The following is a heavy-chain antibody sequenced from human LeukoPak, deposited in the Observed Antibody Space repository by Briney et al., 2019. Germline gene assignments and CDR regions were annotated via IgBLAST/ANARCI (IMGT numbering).Heavy chain of an antibody. V-gene: IGHV1-2*02. Sequence: ASVKVSCKGSGYTFTGYYMHWVRQAPGQGLEWMGWINPNSGGTNYAQKFQGRVTMTRDTSISTAYMELSRLRSDDTAVYYCARHDYNPNWYFDLWGRGTLVTVSS. CDR3: ARHDYNPNWYFDL. J-gene: IGHJ2*01. D-gene: IGHD4-11*01. CDR1: GYTFTGYY. CDR2: INPNSGGT.